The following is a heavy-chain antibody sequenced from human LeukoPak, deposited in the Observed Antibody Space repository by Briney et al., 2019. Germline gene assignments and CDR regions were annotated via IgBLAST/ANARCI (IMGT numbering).Heavy chain of an antibody. D-gene: IGHD1-1*01. CDR2: INHSGST. CDR3: ARWPDRRVQNYPYYYYYMDV. Sequence: QASETLSLTCAVYGGSFSGYCWSWIRQSPGKGLEWIGEINHSGSTNYNPSLKSRVTISVDTSKNQFSLKLSSVTAADTAVYYCARWPDRRVQNYPYYYYYMDVWGKGTTVTVSS. V-gene: IGHV4-34*01. J-gene: IGHJ6*03. CDR1: GGSFSGYC.